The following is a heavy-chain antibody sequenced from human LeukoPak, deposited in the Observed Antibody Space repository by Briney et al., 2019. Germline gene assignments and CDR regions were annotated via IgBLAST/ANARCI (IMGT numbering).Heavy chain of an antibody. CDR1: GFTFSSYG. J-gene: IGHJ4*02. V-gene: IGHV3-23*01. CDR2: ISGSGGST. D-gene: IGHD3-22*01. CDR3: AKDYYDSSGYYNRFDY. Sequence: GGSLRLSCAASGFTFSSYGMNWVRQAPGKGLEWVSAISGSGGSTYYADSVKGRFTISRDNSKNTLYLQMNSLRAEDTAVYYCAKDYYDSSGYYNRFDYWGQGTLVTVSS.